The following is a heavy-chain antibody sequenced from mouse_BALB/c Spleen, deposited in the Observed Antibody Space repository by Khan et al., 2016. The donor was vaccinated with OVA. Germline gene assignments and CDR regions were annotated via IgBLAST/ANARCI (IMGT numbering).Heavy chain of an antibody. V-gene: IGHV1-7*01. Sequence: QVQLQQSGAELAKPGASVKMSCKAPGYTFTSYWMHWVKQRPGQGLEWIGYINPSTGYTEYNQRFKDKATLTADKSSSTAYMQLSSLTSEESAVYDVANHGSSSAWLTYWGQGTLVTVSA. CDR3: ANHGSSSAWLTY. J-gene: IGHJ3*01. CDR2: INPSTGYT. D-gene: IGHD1-1*01. CDR1: GYTFTSYW.